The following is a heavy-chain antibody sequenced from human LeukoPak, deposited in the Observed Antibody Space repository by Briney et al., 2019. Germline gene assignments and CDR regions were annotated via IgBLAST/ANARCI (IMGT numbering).Heavy chain of an antibody. CDR3: ARGGYYDSAALVDY. D-gene: IGHD3-22*01. J-gene: IGHJ4*02. CDR2: IKQDGSER. V-gene: IGHV3-7*01. Sequence: PGGSLRLSCAASGFTFSSYWMSWVRQAPGKGLEWVANIKQDGSERYYEDSVRGRFTVSRDNAKNSVSLQMNSLTAEDTAVYFCARGGYYDSAALVDYWGQGTLVIVSS. CDR1: GFTFSSYW.